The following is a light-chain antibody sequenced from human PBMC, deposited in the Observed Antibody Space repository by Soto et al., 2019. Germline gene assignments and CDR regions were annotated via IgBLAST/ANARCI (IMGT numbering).Light chain of an antibody. J-gene: IGKJ2*01. Sequence: DIVMTQSPLFLPVSPGEPASISCRSSQSLLHANGHMYVDWYLQKPGQSPQLLIFLGSNRASGVPDRFSGSVSGTEFTLKISRVEAGDVGTYYCMQGLQTLYTFGQGTKLEIK. V-gene: IGKV2-28*01. CDR3: MQGLQTLYT. CDR1: QSLLHANGHMY. CDR2: LGS.